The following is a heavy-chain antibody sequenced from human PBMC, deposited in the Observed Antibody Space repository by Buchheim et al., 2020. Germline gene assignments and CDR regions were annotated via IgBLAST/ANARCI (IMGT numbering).Heavy chain of an antibody. J-gene: IGHJ4*02. D-gene: IGHD2-15*01. CDR2: IYYSGST. Sequence: QVQLQESGPGLVKPSETLSLTCTVSGGSVSSDTYYWSWIRQPPGKGLEWIGYIYYSGSTKYNPALKSRVTISVDTSKDQFSLKLSSVTAADTAVYYCARADCSSGSYYFDYWGQGTL. CDR1: GGSVSSDTYY. CDR3: ARADCSSGSYYFDY. V-gene: IGHV4-61*01.